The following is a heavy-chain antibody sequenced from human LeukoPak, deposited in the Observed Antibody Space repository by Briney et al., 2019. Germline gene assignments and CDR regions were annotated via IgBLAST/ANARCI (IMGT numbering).Heavy chain of an antibody. Sequence: GGSLRLSCAASGFIFSNYGMHWVRQAPGKGLEWVAVIWYDGSNKYYADSVKGRFTISRDNSKNTLYLQMNSLRAEDTAVYYCASGRGYCSRTSCLPPTGYWGQGTLVTVSS. CDR2: IWYDGSNK. V-gene: IGHV3-33*08. CDR1: GFIFSNYG. CDR3: ASGRGYCSRTSCLPPTGY. J-gene: IGHJ4*02. D-gene: IGHD2-2*01.